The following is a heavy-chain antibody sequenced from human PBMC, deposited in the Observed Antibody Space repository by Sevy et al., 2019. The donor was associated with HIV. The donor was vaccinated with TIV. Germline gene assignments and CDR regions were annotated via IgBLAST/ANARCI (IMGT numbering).Heavy chain of an antibody. J-gene: IGHJ6*04. CDR3: AREGITIFRVGRPSYYNMDV. CDR2: IKQYGSEK. Sequence: GGSLRLSCGASGFTFSTYWMSWVRQAPGKGLEWVANIKQYGSEKYYVDSVKGRFTISRDNAKNSLSLQMNSLRAEDTAEHYCAREGITIFRVGRPSYYNMDVWGKGTTVSVSS. D-gene: IGHD3-3*01. V-gene: IGHV3-7*01. CDR1: GFTFSTYW.